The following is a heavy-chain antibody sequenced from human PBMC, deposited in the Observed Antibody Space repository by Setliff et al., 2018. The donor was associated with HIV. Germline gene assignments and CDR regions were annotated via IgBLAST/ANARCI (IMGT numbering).Heavy chain of an antibody. CDR3: ARDSGDDYSDYYYYGMDV. V-gene: IGHV1-3*01. Sequence: ASVKVSCKASGYTFTNYAMHWVRQAPGQRLEWMGWINAGNGDTKYSQGFRGRVTFTWDTSASTAYMELSSLRSEDTALYYCARDSGDDYSDYYYYGMDVWGQGTTVTVSS. D-gene: IGHD4-4*01. J-gene: IGHJ6*02. CDR2: INAGNGDT. CDR1: GYTFTNYA.